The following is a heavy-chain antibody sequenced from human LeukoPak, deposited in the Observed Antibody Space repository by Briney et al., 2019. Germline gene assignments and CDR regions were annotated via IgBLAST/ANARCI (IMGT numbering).Heavy chain of an antibody. V-gene: IGHV4-59*08. CDR1: GGSISSYY. Sequence: PSETLSLICTVSGGSISSYYWSWIRQPPGKGLEWIGYIYYSGSTNYNPSLKSRVTISVDTSKNQFSLKLSSVTAADTAVYYCARRTAAGNYFDYWGQGTLVTVSS. J-gene: IGHJ4*02. CDR3: ARRTAAGNYFDY. CDR2: IYYSGST. D-gene: IGHD6-13*01.